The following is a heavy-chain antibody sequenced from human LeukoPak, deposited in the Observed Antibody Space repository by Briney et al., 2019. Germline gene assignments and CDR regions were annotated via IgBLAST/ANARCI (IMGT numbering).Heavy chain of an antibody. Sequence: PGGSLRLSCAASGFTFSGYSMNWVRQAPGKGLEGVSYISSSSSTIYYADSVKGRFTISRDNAKNSLYLQMNSLRAEDTAVYYCARGPRGYSNSEDWGQGTLVTVSS. CDR2: ISSSSSTI. CDR3: ARGPRGYSNSED. V-gene: IGHV3-48*01. D-gene: IGHD5-18*01. CDR1: GFTFSGYS. J-gene: IGHJ4*02.